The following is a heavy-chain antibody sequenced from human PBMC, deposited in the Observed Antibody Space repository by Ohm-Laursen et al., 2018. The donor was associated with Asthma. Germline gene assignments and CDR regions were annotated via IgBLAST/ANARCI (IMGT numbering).Heavy chain of an antibody. V-gene: IGHV3-7*05. CDR2: IYPDGGEK. J-gene: IGHJ4*02. D-gene: IGHD3-16*01. CDR1: GITFRNYA. Sequence: SLRLSCAATGITFRNYALSWVRQAPGKGLEWVANIYPDGGEKYYVDSVDGRFTISRDNAKNSLYLQMNSLRAEDTAVYYCATNLPYEAENYWGQGTLVTVSS. CDR3: ATNLPYEAENY.